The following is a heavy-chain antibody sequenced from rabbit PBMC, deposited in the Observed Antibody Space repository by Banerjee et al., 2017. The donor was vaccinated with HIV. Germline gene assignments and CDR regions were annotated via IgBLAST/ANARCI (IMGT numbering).Heavy chain of an antibody. J-gene: IGHJ4*01. Sequence: QSLEESGGDLVKPGASLTLTCTASGIDFSSYYYMCWVRQAPGKGLEWIACIYTSSGSTWYASWVNGRFTISKTSSTTVTLQMTSLTAADTATYFCARRGLGSSAYFNLWGQGTLVTVS. V-gene: IGHV1S40*01. CDR3: ARRGLGSSAYFNL. CDR2: IYTSSGST. CDR1: GIDFSSYYY. D-gene: IGHD8-1*01.